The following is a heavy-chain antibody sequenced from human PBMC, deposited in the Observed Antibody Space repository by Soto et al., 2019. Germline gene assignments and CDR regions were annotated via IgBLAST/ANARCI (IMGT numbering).Heavy chain of an antibody. CDR3: ANSLFCFGGTCYPYYLDY. Sequence: EVQLVESGGGLVQPGGSLRLSCAASGFTISNYWMTWVRQAPGKGLEWVANIKQDGSETYYVDSVKGRFTISRDTAKNALYLQMSSLRADGAAVYYCANSLFCFGGTCYPYYLDYWGQGTLVTVSS. D-gene: IGHD2-15*01. CDR1: GFTISNYW. J-gene: IGHJ4*02. CDR2: IKQDGSET. V-gene: IGHV3-7*01.